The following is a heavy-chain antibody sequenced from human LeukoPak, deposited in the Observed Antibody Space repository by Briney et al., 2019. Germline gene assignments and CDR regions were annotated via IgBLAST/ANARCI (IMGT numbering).Heavy chain of an antibody. Sequence: GGSLRLSCAASGFTFSTYAMTWVRPTPGKGLEWVASISASGGSTYYADSVKGRFTISRDNSKNTLYLQMNSLRAEDTAVYYCAKANYGDYVGGDFDYWGQGTLVTVSS. V-gene: IGHV3-23*01. D-gene: IGHD4-17*01. CDR1: GFTFSTYA. J-gene: IGHJ4*02. CDR2: ISASGGST. CDR3: AKANYGDYVGGDFDY.